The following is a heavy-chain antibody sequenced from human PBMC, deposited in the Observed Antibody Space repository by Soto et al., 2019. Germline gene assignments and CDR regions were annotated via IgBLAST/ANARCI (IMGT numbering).Heavy chain of an antibody. CDR1: GGSISSGDYY. D-gene: IGHD3-3*01. CDR2: IYYSGST. V-gene: IGHV4-30-4*01. J-gene: IGHJ6*02. CDR3: ARVLQYYDFWSGYRYYYGMDV. Sequence: SETLSLTCTVSGGSISSGDYYWSWIRQPPGKGLEWIGYIYYSGSTYYNPSLKSRVTISVDTSKNQFSLKLSSVTAADTAVYYCARVLQYYDFWSGYRYYYGMDVWGQGATVTVSS.